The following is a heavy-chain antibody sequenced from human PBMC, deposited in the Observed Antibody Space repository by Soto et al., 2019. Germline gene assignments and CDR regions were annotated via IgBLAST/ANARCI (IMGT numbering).Heavy chain of an antibody. Sequence: GGSLRLSCAASGFTSSSHAMHRVRQAPGKGLEYVSAISSNGGSTYYANSVKGRFTISRDNSKNTLYLQMGSLRAEDMAVYYCARAYYYDSSGLSYWGQGTLVTVSS. V-gene: IGHV3-64*01. CDR1: GFTSSSHA. CDR2: ISSNGGST. J-gene: IGHJ4*02. CDR3: ARAYYYDSSGLSY. D-gene: IGHD3-22*01.